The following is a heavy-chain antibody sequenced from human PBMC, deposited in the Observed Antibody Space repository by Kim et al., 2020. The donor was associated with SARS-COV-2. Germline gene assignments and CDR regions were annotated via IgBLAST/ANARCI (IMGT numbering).Heavy chain of an antibody. CDR1: GFTFSSYG. J-gene: IGHJ4*02. CDR2: IWYDGSNK. CDR3: ARDGGYCSSTSCPDGIDY. Sequence: GGSLRLSCAASGFTFSSYGMHWVRQAPGKGLEWVAVIWYDGSNKYYADSVKGRFTISRDNSKNTLYLQMNSLRAEDTAVYYCARDGGYCSSTSCPDGIDYWGQGTLVTVSS. D-gene: IGHD2-2*01. V-gene: IGHV3-33*01.